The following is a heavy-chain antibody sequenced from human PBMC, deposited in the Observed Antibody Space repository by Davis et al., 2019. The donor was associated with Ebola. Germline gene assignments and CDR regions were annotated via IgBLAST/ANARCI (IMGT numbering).Heavy chain of an antibody. CDR2: INPSGGST. CDR3: ARGTLFSGWYY. D-gene: IGHD6-19*01. V-gene: IGHV1-46*01. CDR1: GYTFTSYY. Sequence: AASVKVSCKASGYTFTSYYMYWVRQAPGQGLEWMGIINPSGGSTTYAQKFQGRVTMTRNTSISTAYMELSSLRSEDTAVYYCARGTLFSGWYYWGQGTLVTVSS. J-gene: IGHJ4*02.